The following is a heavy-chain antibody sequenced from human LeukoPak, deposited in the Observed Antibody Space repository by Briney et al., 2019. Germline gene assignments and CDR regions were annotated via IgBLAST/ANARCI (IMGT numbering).Heavy chain of an antibody. CDR1: GFTFSSYG. D-gene: IGHD1-26*01. J-gene: IGHJ1*01. V-gene: IGHV3-30*03. CDR2: ISYDGSNK. CDR3: ARSGGSYQYFQH. Sequence: GGSLRLSCAASGFTFSSYGMHWVRQAPGKGLEWVAVISYDGSNKYYADSVKGRFTISRDNAKNSLYPQMNSLRVEDTAAYYCARSGGSYQYFQHWGQGTLVTVSS.